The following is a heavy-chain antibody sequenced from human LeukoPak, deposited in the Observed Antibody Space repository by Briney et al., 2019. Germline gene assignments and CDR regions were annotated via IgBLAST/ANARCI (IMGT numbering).Heavy chain of an antibody. V-gene: IGHV4-4*07. J-gene: IGHJ5*02. CDR1: GGSTNSY. CDR3: ARDSGTTGEVKFDP. CDR2: ISGSGTI. D-gene: IGHD3-10*01. Sequence: SETLSLTCTVSGGSTNSYWSWIRQPAGKGLEWIGRISGSGTITYNPALQSRLSISIDTSKNQFSLKLMTVTAADTAVYYCARDSGTTGEVKFDPWGQGTLVTVSS.